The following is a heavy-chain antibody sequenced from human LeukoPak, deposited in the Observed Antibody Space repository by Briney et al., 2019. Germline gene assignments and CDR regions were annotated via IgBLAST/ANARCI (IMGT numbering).Heavy chain of an antibody. CDR1: GFTFDDYA. V-gene: IGHV3-9*01. J-gene: IGHJ4*02. CDR2: ISWSSGGI. CDR3: AREGSTTVTTGTSDY. Sequence: PGRSLRLSCTASGFTFDDYAMHWVRQAPGKGLEWVSGISWSSGGIGYADSVKGRFTISRDNAKNSLYLQMNSLRAEDTAVYYCAREGSTTVTTGTSDYWGQGTLVTVSS. D-gene: IGHD4-17*01.